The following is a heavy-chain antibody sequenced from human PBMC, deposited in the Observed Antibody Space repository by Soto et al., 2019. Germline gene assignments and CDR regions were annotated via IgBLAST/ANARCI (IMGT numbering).Heavy chain of an antibody. CDR1: GFTFSSYA. V-gene: IGHV3-30-3*01. J-gene: IGHJ5*02. CDR3: AGSGSLSGWLGWFDP. D-gene: IGHD6-19*01. CDR2: ISYDGSNK. Sequence: QVQLVESGGGVVQPGRSLRLSCAASGFTFSSYAMHWVRQAPGKGLEWVAVISYDGSNKYYADSVKGRFTISRDNSKNTLYLQMNSLRAEDTAVYYRAGSGSLSGWLGWFDPWGQGTLVTVSS.